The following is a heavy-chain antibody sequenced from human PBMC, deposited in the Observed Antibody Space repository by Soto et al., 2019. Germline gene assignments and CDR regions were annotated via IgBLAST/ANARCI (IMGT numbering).Heavy chain of an antibody. CDR1: GYSFTSYW. Sequence: GESLKISCKGSGYSFTSYWIGWVGQMPGKGLEWMGIIYPGDSDTRYSPSFQGQVTISADKSISTAYLQWSSLKASDTAMYYCARGPYCSSTSCYYPRVWFDPWGQGTLVTVS. V-gene: IGHV5-51*01. D-gene: IGHD2-2*01. J-gene: IGHJ5*02. CDR2: IYPGDSDT. CDR3: ARGPYCSSTSCYYPRVWFDP.